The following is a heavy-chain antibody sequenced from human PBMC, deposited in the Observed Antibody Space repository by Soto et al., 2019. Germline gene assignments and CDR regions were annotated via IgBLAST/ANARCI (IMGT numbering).Heavy chain of an antibody. CDR3: ASDRYGWRNYYYYGMDV. CDR1: GGSIVSYY. J-gene: IGHJ6*02. Sequence: SVTQCLPWTVAGGSIVSYYGSWILQPPGKGLEWIGYIYYSGSTNYNPSLKSRVTISVDTSKNQFSLKLSSVTAADTAVYYCASDRYGWRNYYYYGMDVWGQGTTVTAP. D-gene: IGHD2-8*02. CDR2: IYYSGST. V-gene: IGHV4-59*01.